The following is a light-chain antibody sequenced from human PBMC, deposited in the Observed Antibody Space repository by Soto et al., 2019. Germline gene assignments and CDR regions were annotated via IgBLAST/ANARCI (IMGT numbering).Light chain of an antibody. V-gene: IGKV3-15*01. CDR1: QSVSSN. J-gene: IGKJ1*01. CDR3: QQYNNWTVT. CDR2: GAS. Sequence: EIVITQSPATLSVSPGERATLSCSASQSVSSNLAWYRQKPGQAPRLLIYGASTRETGIPARFSCSGAGTECTRTISSLQSEDVAVYYCQQYNNWTVTFGQGTKVDIK.